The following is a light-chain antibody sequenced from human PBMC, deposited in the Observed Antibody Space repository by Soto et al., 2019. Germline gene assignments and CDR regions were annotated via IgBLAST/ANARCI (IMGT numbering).Light chain of an antibody. Sequence: QSVLTQPASVSGSPGQSITISCTGTNSDVGNYNLVSWYQHHPGKAPKIIIYEGNKWPSGISSRFSGSMSGNTASLTIFGLQAEDEADYYCCSSAGSSTPLFGGGTKLTVL. CDR2: EGN. V-gene: IGLV2-23*01. CDR3: CSSAGSSTPL. CDR1: NSDVGNYNL. J-gene: IGLJ2*01.